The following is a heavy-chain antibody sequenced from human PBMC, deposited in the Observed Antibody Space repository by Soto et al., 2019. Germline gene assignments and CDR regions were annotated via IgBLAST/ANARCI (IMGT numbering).Heavy chain of an antibody. V-gene: IGHV3-48*01. CDR3: ARDVSRSYDSLTGYYEGDAFDI. D-gene: IGHD3-9*01. CDR1: GFTFSSYS. Sequence: EVQLVESGGGLVQPGGSLRLSCAASGFTFSSYSMNWVRQAPGKGLEWVSYISSSSSTIYYADSVKGRFTISRDNAKNSLYLQMNSMRAEDTAVYYCARDVSRSYDSLTGYYEGDAFDIWGQGTMVTVSS. J-gene: IGHJ3*02. CDR2: ISSSSSTI.